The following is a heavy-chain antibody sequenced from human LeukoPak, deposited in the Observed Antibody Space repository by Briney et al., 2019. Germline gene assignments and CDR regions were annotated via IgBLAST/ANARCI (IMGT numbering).Heavy chain of an antibody. CDR1: GDSVSSNNAG. Sequence: SQTLSLTCAIPGDSVSSNNAGWTWIRQPPSRGLEWLGRTYYRSKWYNDYAVSVKSRITISSDTSKNQFSLQLNSVTPEDTAVYYCARAVAGRLDYWGQGTLVTVSS. J-gene: IGHJ4*02. D-gene: IGHD6-19*01. CDR2: TYYRSKWYN. CDR3: ARAVAGRLDY. V-gene: IGHV6-1*01.